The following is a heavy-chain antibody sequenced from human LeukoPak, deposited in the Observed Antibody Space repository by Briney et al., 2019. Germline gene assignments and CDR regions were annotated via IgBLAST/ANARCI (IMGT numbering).Heavy chain of an antibody. V-gene: IGHV4-30-2*01. D-gene: IGHD7-27*01. Sequence: SETLSLTCTVSGDSISRGSFSWTWIRQAPGKGLEWIGYIYPRGSTYYNPSLKSRVNLSIDKSSNQFSLDLASVTAADTAVYYCARFSPRAMGNYFDFWGQGTLVTVSS. CDR1: GDSISRGSFS. CDR3: ARFSPRAMGNYFDF. CDR2: IYPRGST. J-gene: IGHJ4*02.